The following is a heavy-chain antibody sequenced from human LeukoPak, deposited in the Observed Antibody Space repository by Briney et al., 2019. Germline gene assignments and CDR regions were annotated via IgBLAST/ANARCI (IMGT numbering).Heavy chain of an antibody. CDR1: GITFSNYC. Sequence: PGWSLRLSCGASGITFSNYCMNWIRQAPGKGLEGLSCISGSDYTKYSADSLNRRITITRYNAKTSLYLQMNSLRAADTAVYYCARGGYCGVVVCYTSRSLDYWGQGTLVTVSS. CDR2: ISGSDYTK. CDR3: ARGGYCGVVVCYTSRSLDY. V-gene: IGHV3-11*01. J-gene: IGHJ4*02. D-gene: IGHD2-21*01.